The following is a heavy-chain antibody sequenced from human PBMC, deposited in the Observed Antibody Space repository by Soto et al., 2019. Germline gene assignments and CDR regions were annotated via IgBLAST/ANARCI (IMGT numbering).Heavy chain of an antibody. D-gene: IGHD3-22*01. J-gene: IGHJ5*02. Sequence: GSVKVSCKASGYTFTSYDINWVRQATGQGLEWMGWMNPNSGNTGYAQKFQGRVTMTRNTSISTAYMELSSLRSEDTAVYYCARGDRDYYDSSGHGWFDPWGQGTLVTVSS. CDR1: GYTFTSYD. CDR2: MNPNSGNT. V-gene: IGHV1-8*01. CDR3: ARGDRDYYDSSGHGWFDP.